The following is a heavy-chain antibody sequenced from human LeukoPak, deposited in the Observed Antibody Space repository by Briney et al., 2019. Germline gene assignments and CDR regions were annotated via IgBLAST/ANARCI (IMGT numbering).Heavy chain of an antibody. CDR3: ARGAIFGVVEYYYYYYYMDV. CDR1: GGTFSSYA. J-gene: IGHJ6*03. D-gene: IGHD3-3*01. Sequence: GASVKVSCKASGGTFSSYAISWVRQAPGQGLEWMGGIIPILGTANYAQKFQGRVTITTDESTSTAYMELSSLRSEDTAVYYCARGAIFGVVEYYYYYYYMDVWGKGTTVTVSS. V-gene: IGHV1-69*05. CDR2: IIPILGTA.